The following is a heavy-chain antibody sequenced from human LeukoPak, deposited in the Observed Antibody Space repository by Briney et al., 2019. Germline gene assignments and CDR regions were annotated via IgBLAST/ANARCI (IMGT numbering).Heavy chain of an antibody. Sequence: PGGSLRLSCAASGFTVSSNYMSWVRQVPGKGLEWVSVIYSDGRTFYAYSVKGRFTISRDNSKNTLHLQMNSLRAEDTAVYYCATIVPDVVATLTFDHWGQGTLVTVSS. D-gene: IGHD3-9*01. CDR1: GFTVSSNY. CDR3: ATIVPDVVATLTFDH. CDR2: IYSDGRT. V-gene: IGHV3-66*01. J-gene: IGHJ4*02.